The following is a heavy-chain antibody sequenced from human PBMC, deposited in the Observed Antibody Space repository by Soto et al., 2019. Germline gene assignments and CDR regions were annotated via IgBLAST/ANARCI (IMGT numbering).Heavy chain of an antibody. CDR3: ARDDVLCDGGRCYGVPLDV. D-gene: IGHD2-15*01. J-gene: IGHJ6*04. V-gene: IGHV3-66*01. Sequence: GGSLRLSCAASGFTVTSKYMSWVRQATGKGLEWVSLIQSGGPTYYADSVKGRFTISRDTSENTVHLQMDSLGAEDTAVYYCARDDVLCDGGRCYGVPLDVWGKGTMVTVSS. CDR2: IQSGGPT. CDR1: GFTVTSKY.